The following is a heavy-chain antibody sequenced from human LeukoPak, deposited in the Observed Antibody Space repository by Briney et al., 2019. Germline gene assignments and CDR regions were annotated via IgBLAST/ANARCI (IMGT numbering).Heavy chain of an antibody. D-gene: IGHD3-22*01. V-gene: IGHV3-23*01. J-gene: IGHJ4*02. Sequence: PGGSLRLSCAASGFTFSSYAMSWVRQAPGKGLEGVSAISGSGGSTYYADSVKGRFTISRDNSKNTLYLQMNSLRAEDTAVYYCAKRAGITMIVVVMYYFDYWGQGTLVTVSS. CDR2: ISGSGGST. CDR1: GFTFSSYA. CDR3: AKRAGITMIVVVMYYFDY.